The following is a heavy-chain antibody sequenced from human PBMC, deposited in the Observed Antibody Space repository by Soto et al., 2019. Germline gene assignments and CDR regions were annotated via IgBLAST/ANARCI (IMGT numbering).Heavy chain of an antibody. Sequence: GESLKISCNGSGYSFTSYWIGWVRQMPGKGLEWMGIIYPGDSDTRYSPSFQGQVTISADKSISTAYPQWSSLKASDTAMYYCARQYYYDSSGHDAFDIWGQGTMVTVSS. CDR1: GYSFTSYW. J-gene: IGHJ3*02. CDR2: IYPGDSDT. CDR3: ARQYYYDSSGHDAFDI. V-gene: IGHV5-51*01. D-gene: IGHD3-22*01.